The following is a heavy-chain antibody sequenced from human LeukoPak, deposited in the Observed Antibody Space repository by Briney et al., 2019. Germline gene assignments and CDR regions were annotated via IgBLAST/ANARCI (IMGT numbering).Heavy chain of an antibody. J-gene: IGHJ4*02. Sequence: SETLSLTCAVYGGSFSGYYWSWIRQPPGKGLEWIGEINHSGSTNYNPSLKSRVAISVDTSKNQFSLKLSSVTAADTAVYYCAREAAAGYFDYWGQGTLVTVSS. CDR2: INHSGST. CDR3: AREAAAGYFDY. CDR1: GGSFSGYY. V-gene: IGHV4-34*01. D-gene: IGHD6-13*01.